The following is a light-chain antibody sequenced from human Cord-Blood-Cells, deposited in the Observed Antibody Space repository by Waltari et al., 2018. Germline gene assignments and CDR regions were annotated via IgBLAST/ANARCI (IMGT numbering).Light chain of an antibody. CDR2: AVS. CDR1: QSISSY. V-gene: IGKV1-39*01. CDR3: QQSYSTPWT. Sequence: DIQMTQSPSSLSASVEDRVTITCRARQSISSYLNWYQQKQGKAPNLLIYAVSIWQSGVPSRFCGSGSGTDFTLTISSLQPEDFAPYYCQQSYSTPWTFGQGTKVEIK. J-gene: IGKJ1*01.